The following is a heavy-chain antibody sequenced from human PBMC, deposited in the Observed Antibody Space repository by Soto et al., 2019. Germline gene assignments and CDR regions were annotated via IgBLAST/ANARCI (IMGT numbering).Heavy chain of an antibody. Sequence: GGCLRLSCAASGFTFDDYGMTWVRQVPGKGLEWVSGINWNGGSTAYADSVKGRFTISRDNAKNSLNLQMNSLRAEDTAVYYCTRAAIKGELLDYWGQGTQVTVSS. CDR2: INWNGGST. J-gene: IGHJ4*02. CDR1: GFTFDDYG. V-gene: IGHV3-20*04. CDR3: TRAAIKGELLDY. D-gene: IGHD1-26*01.